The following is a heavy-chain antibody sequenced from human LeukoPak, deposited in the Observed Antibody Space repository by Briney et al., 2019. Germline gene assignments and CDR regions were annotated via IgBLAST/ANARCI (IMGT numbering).Heavy chain of an antibody. D-gene: IGHD4-17*01. Sequence: GASVKVSCKASGYTFTGYYMHWVRQAPGQGLEWMGWINTNTGNPTYAQGFTGRFVFSLDTSVSTAYLQISSLKAEDTAVYYCARPIGDYGDYVGVGYWGQGTLVTVSS. CDR2: INTNTGNP. CDR3: ARPIGDYGDYVGVGY. CDR1: GYTFTGYY. V-gene: IGHV7-4-1*02. J-gene: IGHJ4*02.